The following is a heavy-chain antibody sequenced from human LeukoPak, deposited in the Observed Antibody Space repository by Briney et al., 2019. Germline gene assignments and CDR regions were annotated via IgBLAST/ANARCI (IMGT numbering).Heavy chain of an antibody. Sequence: GGSLRLSCAASGFTFSSYAMHWVRQAPGKGLEYVSAISSNGGSTYYANSVKGRFTISRDNSKNTLYLQMGSLRAEDMAVYYCARDGGGIWDYWGQGTLVTVSS. J-gene: IGHJ4*02. CDR3: ARDGGGIWDY. V-gene: IGHV3-64*01. CDR2: ISSNGGST. D-gene: IGHD2-15*01. CDR1: GFTFSSYA.